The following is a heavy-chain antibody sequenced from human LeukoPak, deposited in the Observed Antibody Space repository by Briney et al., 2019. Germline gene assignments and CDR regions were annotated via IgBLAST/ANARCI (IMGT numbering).Heavy chain of an antibody. Sequence: SETLSLTCTVSGGSISSSSYYWGWIRQPPGKGLEWIGSIYYSGSTYYNPSLKSRVTISVDTSKSQFSLNLSSVTAADTAVYYCARRIAAAGYFDYWGQGTLVTVSS. V-gene: IGHV4-39*01. J-gene: IGHJ4*02. CDR1: GGSISSSSYY. D-gene: IGHD6-13*01. CDR2: IYYSGST. CDR3: ARRIAAAGYFDY.